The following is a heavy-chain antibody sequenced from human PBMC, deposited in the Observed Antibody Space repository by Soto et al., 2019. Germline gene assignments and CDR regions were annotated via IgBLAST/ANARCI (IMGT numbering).Heavy chain of an antibody. D-gene: IGHD3-16*01. CDR3: VHRRGGRGSPFDY. CDR2: IYWDDDK. Sequence: QITLRESGPALVTLTRTLMLTCSFSGFSLIASGVGVGWTRQPPGKPPEWLALIYWDDDKHYSPSLQNRLTITKDPSKNQVVLTMANMDPVDTSTYYCVHRRGGRGSPFDYWGHGTLVTVSS. CDR1: GFSLIASGVG. V-gene: IGHV2-5*02. J-gene: IGHJ4*01.